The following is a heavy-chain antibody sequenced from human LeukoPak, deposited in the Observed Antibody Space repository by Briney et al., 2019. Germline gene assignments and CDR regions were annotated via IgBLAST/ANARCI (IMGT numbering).Heavy chain of an antibody. V-gene: IGHV4-61*01. CDR3: ARGRAVDP. CDR1: GGSVSSGSFY. J-gene: IGHJ5*02. Sequence: SETLSLTCTVSGGSVSSGSFYWSWIRQPPGKGLEWIGYIYYSGSSNYNPSLKSRVTISIDTSKNQFSLKLSSVTAADTAVYYCARGRAVDPWGQGTLVTVSS. CDR2: IYYSGSS.